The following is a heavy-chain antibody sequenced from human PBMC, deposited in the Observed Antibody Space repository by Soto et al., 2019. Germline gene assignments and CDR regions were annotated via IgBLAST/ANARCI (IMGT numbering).Heavy chain of an antibody. J-gene: IGHJ4*02. CDR2: ISSSSSYI. D-gene: IGHD5-18*01. V-gene: IGHV3-21*01. CDR3: ARDRYVDTAPTDY. Sequence: GGSLRLSCAASGFTFSSYSMNWVRQAPGKGLEWVSSISSSSSYIYYADSVKGRFTISRDNAKNSLYLQMNSLRAEDTAVYYCARDRYVDTAPTDYWGQGTLVTVSS. CDR1: GFTFSSYS.